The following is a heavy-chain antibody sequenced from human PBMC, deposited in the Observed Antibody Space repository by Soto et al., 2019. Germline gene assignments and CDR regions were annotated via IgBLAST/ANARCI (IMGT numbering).Heavy chain of an antibody. V-gene: IGHV3-23*01. CDR1: GFTFSSYA. CDR3: AECWGIQLWLSAFDI. CDR2: ISGSGGST. Sequence: EVQLLESGGGLVQPGGSLRLSCAASGFTFSSYAMSWVRQAPGKGLEWVSAISGSGGSTYYADTVKGRFTISRDNSNNTLYLQMNSLRADDTAVYYCAECWGIQLWLSAFDIWGEGTMVTVSS. J-gene: IGHJ3*02. D-gene: IGHD5-18*01.